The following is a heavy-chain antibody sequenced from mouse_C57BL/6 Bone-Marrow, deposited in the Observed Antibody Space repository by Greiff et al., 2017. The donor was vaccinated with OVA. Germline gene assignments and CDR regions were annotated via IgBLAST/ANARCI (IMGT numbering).Heavy chain of an antibody. D-gene: IGHD2-3*01. CDR2: ISSGGSYT. J-gene: IGHJ1*03. CDR1: GFTFSSYG. Sequence: EVKLQESGGDLVKPGGSLKLSCAASGFTFSSYGMSWVRQTPDKRLEWVATISSGGSYTYYPDSVKGRFTISRDNAKNTLYLQMSSLKSEDTAMYYGAPDGYYVDWYFDVWGTETTGTVSS. CDR3: APDGYYVDWYFDV. V-gene: IGHV5-6*01.